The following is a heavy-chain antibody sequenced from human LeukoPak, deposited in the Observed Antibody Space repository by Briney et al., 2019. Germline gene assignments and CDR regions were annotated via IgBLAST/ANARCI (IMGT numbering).Heavy chain of an antibody. Sequence: GASLTLSCPASGFTFNSYAMHWVRQAPGKRLESVSAISSNGGSTYYANSVKGRFTIARDNSKNTLYLQMGSLRAEDMAVYYCARAEFPYGDGWDFDLWGRGNLVTVSS. CDR1: GFTFNSYA. J-gene: IGHJ2*01. V-gene: IGHV3-64*01. CDR3: ARAEFPYGDGWDFDL. D-gene: IGHD4-17*01. CDR2: ISSNGGST.